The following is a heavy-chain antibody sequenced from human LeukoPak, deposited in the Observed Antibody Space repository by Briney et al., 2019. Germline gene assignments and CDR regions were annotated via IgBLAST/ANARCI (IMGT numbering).Heavy chain of an antibody. CDR3: SHSTGWPGFDF. V-gene: IGHV4-59*08. CDR1: GASIRRYH. D-gene: IGHD2/OR15-2a*01. CDR2: IDNSGNT. J-gene: IGHJ4*02. Sequence: SETLSLTCTVSGASIRRYHWSWIRQPPAKGQEWKGYIDNSGNTKYNPYLKSRVTISVDTSKTQFSLKLSPVTAADPAADFCSHSTGWPGFDFWGQGALVTVSS.